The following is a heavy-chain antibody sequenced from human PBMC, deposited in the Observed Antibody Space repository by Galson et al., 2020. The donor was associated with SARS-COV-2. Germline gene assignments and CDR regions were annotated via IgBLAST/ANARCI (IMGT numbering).Heavy chain of an antibody. Sequence: SETLSLTCTVSGGSISSYYWSWIRQPPGKGLEWIGYIYYSGSTNYNPSLKSRVTISVDTSKNQFSLKLSSVTAADTAVYYCARESYDSSGYYLAYCDYWGQGTLVTVSS. CDR2: IYYSGST. J-gene: IGHJ4*02. CDR3: ARESYDSSGYYLAYCDY. V-gene: IGHV4-59*01. CDR1: GGSISSYY. D-gene: IGHD3-22*01.